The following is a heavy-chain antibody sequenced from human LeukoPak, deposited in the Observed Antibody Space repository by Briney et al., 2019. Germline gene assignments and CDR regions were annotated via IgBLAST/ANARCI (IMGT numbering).Heavy chain of an antibody. CDR3: AGGYSSGWSYYYYYYMDV. D-gene: IGHD6-19*01. Sequence: GGSLRLSCAASGFTFSSYGMHWVRQAPGKGLEWVAFIRYDGSNKYYADSVKGRFTISRDNSKNTLYLQMNSLRAEDTAVYYCAGGYSSGWSYYYYYYMDVWGKGTTVTISS. CDR1: GFTFSSYG. V-gene: IGHV3-30*02. J-gene: IGHJ6*03. CDR2: IRYDGSNK.